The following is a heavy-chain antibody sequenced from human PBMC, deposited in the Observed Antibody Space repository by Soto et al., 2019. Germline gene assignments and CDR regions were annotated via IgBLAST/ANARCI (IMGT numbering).Heavy chain of an antibody. CDR2: MNPKNGNT. V-gene: IGHV1-8*01. CDR1: GYTFTSYD. J-gene: IGHJ5*02. CDR3: ARVRADGDYGNWFDP. Sequence: QVQLVQSGAEVKKPGASVKVSCKTSGYTFTSYDMNWVRQAAGQGLEWVGWMNPKNGNTGYAQKFQGRVTMTRDTSMNTVYMELSSLRSEDTAVYYCARVRADGDYGNWFDPWGQGTLITVSS. D-gene: IGHD4-17*01.